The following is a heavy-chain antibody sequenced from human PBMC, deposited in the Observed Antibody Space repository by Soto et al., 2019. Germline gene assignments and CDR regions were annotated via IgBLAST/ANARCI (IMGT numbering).Heavy chain of an antibody. V-gene: IGHV3-11*01. Sequence: PGGSLRLSCAASGFTFSDYYMSWIRQAPGKGLEWVSYITSSGSSIYYADSVKGRFTISRDNAKNSLYLQMNSLRAEDTAVYYFARDKGQLVPADGYWGQGTLVTVSS. J-gene: IGHJ4*02. D-gene: IGHD6-6*01. CDR2: ITSSGSSI. CDR1: GFTFSDYY. CDR3: ARDKGQLVPADGY.